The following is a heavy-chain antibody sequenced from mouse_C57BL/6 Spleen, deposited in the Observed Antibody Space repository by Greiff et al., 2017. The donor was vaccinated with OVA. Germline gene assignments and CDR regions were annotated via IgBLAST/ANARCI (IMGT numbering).Heavy chain of an antibody. CDR1: GYTFTDYY. V-gene: IGHV1-19*01. CDR2: INPYNGGT. Sequence: VHVKQSGPVLVKPGASVKMSCKASGYTFTDYYMNWVKQSHGKSLEWIGVINPYNGGTSYNQKFKGKATLTVDKSSSTAYMELNSLTSEDSEVYYCEIYYSNRYYAMDYWGQGTSVTVSS. J-gene: IGHJ4*01. CDR3: EIYYSNRYYAMDY. D-gene: IGHD2-5*01.